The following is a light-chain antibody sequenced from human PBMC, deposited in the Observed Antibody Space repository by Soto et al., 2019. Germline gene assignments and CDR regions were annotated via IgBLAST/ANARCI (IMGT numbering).Light chain of an antibody. V-gene: IGKV3-20*01. J-gene: IGKJ4*01. CDR2: GAS. CDR1: QSVSIY. Sequence: EIVLTQSPGTLSLSPGERATLSCRASQSVSIYLAWYQQKPGQAPTLLISGASSRATGIPDRFSGSGSGTDFTLTISRLEPEDFAVYYCQQYGSSPGTFGGGTKVEIK. CDR3: QQYGSSPGT.